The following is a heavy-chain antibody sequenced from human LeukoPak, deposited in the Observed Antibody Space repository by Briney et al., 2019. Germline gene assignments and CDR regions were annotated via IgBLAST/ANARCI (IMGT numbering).Heavy chain of an antibody. V-gene: IGHV1-69*06. J-gene: IGHJ4*02. CDR2: IIPIFGTA. D-gene: IGHD3-9*01. CDR1: GGTFSSYA. Sequence: EASVKVSCKASGGTFSSYAISWVRQAPGQGLEWMGGIIPIFGTANYAQKFQGRVTITADKSTSTAYMELSSLRSEDTAVYYCARYPPGVDWLYFDYWGQGTLVTVSS. CDR3: ARYPPGVDWLYFDY.